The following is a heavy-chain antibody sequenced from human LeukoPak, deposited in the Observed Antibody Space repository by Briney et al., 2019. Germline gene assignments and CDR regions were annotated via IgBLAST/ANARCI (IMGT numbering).Heavy chain of an antibody. V-gene: IGHV4-59*08. CDR1: GSMYNYY. D-gene: IGHD1-26*01. Sequence: SSETLSLTCTVSGSMYNYYWSWIRQPPGEGLEWIGYIYYNGNTNYNPSPKSRVTMSLDTSENQVSLKLNSVTAADTAVYYCARHISSGGTYAHFDYWGQGTLVTVSS. J-gene: IGHJ4*02. CDR3: ARHISSGGTYAHFDY. CDR2: IYYNGNT.